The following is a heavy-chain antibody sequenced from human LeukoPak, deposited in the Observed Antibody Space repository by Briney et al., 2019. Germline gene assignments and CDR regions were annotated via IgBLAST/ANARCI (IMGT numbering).Heavy chain of an antibody. CDR1: GYTFTSYG. J-gene: IGHJ4*02. CDR3: ARDRVYQDSSGYFFVDY. Sequence: ASVKVSCKASGYTFTSYGISWVRQAPGQGLEWMGWISAYNGNTNYAQKLQVRVTMTTDTSTSTAYMELRSLRSDDTAVYYCARDRVYQDSSGYFFVDYWGQGTLVTVSS. D-gene: IGHD3-22*01. V-gene: IGHV1-18*01. CDR2: ISAYNGNT.